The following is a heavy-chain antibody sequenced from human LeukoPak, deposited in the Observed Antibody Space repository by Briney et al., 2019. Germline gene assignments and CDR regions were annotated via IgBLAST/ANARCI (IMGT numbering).Heavy chain of an antibody. CDR1: GFPFGDYA. CDR3: TREPPGWDNAFDI. J-gene: IGHJ3*02. CDR2: IRSKADGGTT. D-gene: IGHD6-19*01. Sequence: GRSLRLSCTTSGFPFGDYAMTWVRQAPGMGLEWVGFIRSKADGGTTESAASVKGRFTISRDDSKSIAYLQMNSLKTEDTAVYYCTREPPGWDNAFDIWGQGTMVTVSS. V-gene: IGHV3-49*04.